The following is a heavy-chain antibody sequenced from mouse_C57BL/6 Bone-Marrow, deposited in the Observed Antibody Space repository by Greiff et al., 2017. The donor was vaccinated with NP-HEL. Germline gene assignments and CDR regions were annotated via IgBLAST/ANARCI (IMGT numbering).Heavy chain of an antibody. Sequence: QVQLQQSGAELVRPGASVKLSCKASGYTFTDYYINWVKQRPGQGLEWIARIYPGSGNTYYNEKFKGKATLTAEKSSSTAYMQLSSLTSEDSAVYFCARRAPHYYGSSTWFAYWGQGTLVTVSA. V-gene: IGHV1-76*01. D-gene: IGHD1-1*01. CDR2: IYPGSGNT. J-gene: IGHJ3*01. CDR1: GYTFTDYY. CDR3: ARRAPHYYGSSTWFAY.